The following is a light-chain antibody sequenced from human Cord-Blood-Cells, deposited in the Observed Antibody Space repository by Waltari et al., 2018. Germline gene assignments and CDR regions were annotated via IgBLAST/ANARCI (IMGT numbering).Light chain of an antibody. CDR1: QSVSSSY. V-gene: IGKV3-20*01. CDR3: QQYGSSPGT. CDR2: GAS. J-gene: IGKJ2*01. Sequence: EIVLTHSPGPLSLSPGARATLSCRASQSVSSSYLAWYQQKPGQAPRLLIYGASSRATGIPDRFSGSGSGTDFTLTISRLEPEDFAVYYCQQYGSSPGTFGQGTKLEIK.